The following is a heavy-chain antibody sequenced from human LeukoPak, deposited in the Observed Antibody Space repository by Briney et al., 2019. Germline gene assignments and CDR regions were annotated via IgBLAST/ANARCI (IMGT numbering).Heavy chain of an antibody. V-gene: IGHV3-21*04. D-gene: IGHD3-22*01. J-gene: IGHJ5*01. CDR1: GFTFSSYS. Sequence: PGGSLRLSCAASGFTFSSYSMNWVRQAPGKGLEWVSSISSSSSYIYYADSVKGRFTISRDNAKNSLHLQMNSLRAEDTAVYYCAKEPGLTYYYDSSGYYGWFDYWGQGTLVTVSS. CDR3: AKEPGLTYYYDSSGYYGWFDY. CDR2: ISSSSSYI.